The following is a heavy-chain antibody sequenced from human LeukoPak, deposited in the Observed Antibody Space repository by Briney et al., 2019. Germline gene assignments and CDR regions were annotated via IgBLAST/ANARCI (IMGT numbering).Heavy chain of an antibody. V-gene: IGHV3-23*01. CDR2: ISGSGGST. CDR1: GFTFSSYA. D-gene: IGHD3-10*01. Sequence: GGSPRLSCAASGFTFSSYAMSWVRQAPGKGLEWVSAISGSGGSTYYADSVKGRFTISRDNSKNTLYLQMNSLRAEDTAVYYCAKNVLLWFGEFRGQGTLVTVSS. J-gene: IGHJ4*02. CDR3: AKNVLLWFGEF.